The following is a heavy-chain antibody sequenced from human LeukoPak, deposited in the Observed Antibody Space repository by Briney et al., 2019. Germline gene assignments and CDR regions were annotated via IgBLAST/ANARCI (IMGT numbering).Heavy chain of an antibody. Sequence: GGSLRLSCAASGFTFSSYAMSWVRQAPGKGLEWVGRIKSKTDGGTTDYAAPVKGRFTISRDDSKNTLYLQMNSLKTEDTAVYYCTVPTTYSKRYWGQGTLVTVSS. D-gene: IGHD6-13*01. CDR1: GFTFSSYA. V-gene: IGHV3-15*01. CDR3: TVPTTYSKRY. J-gene: IGHJ4*02. CDR2: IKSKTDGGTT.